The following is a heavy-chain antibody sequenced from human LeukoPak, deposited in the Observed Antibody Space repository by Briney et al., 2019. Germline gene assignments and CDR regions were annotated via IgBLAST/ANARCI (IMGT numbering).Heavy chain of an antibody. CDR1: GYTFTTYG. Sequence: GASVTVSCKASGYTFTTYGISWVRQAPGQGPEWMGWISTYSGNTHYAQELQGRVTLTTDTSTSTAYMDLRSLRSDDTAVYYCARDGRGHWDTRIWYLGNWFDPWGQGTLVTVSS. CDR3: ARDGRGHWDTRIWYLGNWFDP. V-gene: IGHV1-18*01. D-gene: IGHD6-13*01. CDR2: ISTYSGNT. J-gene: IGHJ5*02.